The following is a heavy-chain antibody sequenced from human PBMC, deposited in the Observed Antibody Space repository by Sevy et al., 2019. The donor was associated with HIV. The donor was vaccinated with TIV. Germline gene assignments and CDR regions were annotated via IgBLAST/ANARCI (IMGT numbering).Heavy chain of an antibody. CDR3: ARLSVYYYDSSGYYTTGHAFDI. CDR1: GFTFSNYA. J-gene: IGHJ3*02. D-gene: IGHD3-22*01. V-gene: IGHV3-23*01. CDR2: ISGSGGST. Sequence: GGSLRLSCAASGFTFSNYAMSWVRQAPGKGLQWVSVISGSGGSTDYADSVKGRFTISRDNSKNTMFLQMNSLRAEDTAEYYCARLSVYYYDSSGYYTTGHAFDIWGQGTMVTVSS.